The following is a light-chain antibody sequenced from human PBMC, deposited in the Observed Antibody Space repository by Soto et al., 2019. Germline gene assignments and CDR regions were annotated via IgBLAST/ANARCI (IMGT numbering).Light chain of an antibody. CDR3: PQSYSITRT. Sequence: DIQITQSPSSLSASVGDRVTITCRASQSMSSYLNWYPQKPGKAPKLLIYAACSLQSGVPSMFVCSGAGPACTRPISSLQPEDVSTDSCPQSYSITRTFCQGTKVDIK. J-gene: IGKJ1*01. V-gene: IGKV1-39*01. CDR2: AAC. CDR1: QSMSSY.